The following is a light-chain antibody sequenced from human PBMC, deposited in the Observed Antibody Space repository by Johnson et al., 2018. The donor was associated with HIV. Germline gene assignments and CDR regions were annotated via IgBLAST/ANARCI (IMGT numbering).Light chain of an antibody. V-gene: IGLV1-51*02. J-gene: IGLJ1*01. Sequence: QSVLTQPPSVSAAPGQKVTISCSGSNSNIGNNYVSWYHQVPGTAPKLLIYENNKRPSGIPDRFSGSKSGTSATLGIPGLQTGDEAVDYCGTWDNSLSTGGVFGTGTKVTVL. CDR1: NSNIGNNY. CDR2: ENN. CDR3: GTWDNSLSTGGV.